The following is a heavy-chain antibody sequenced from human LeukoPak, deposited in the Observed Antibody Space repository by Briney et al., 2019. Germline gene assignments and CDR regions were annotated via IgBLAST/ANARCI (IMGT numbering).Heavy chain of an antibody. CDR1: GSSIGSYY. CDR3: ARVKTKRSYFDY. D-gene: IGHD2-8*01. CDR2: IYYSGST. Sequence: SETLSLTCTVSGSSIGSYYWSWIRQPPGKGLEWIGYIYYSGSTNYNPSLKSRVTISVDTSKNQFSLKLSSVTAADTAVYYCARVKTKRSYFDYWGQGTLVTVSS. V-gene: IGHV4-59*01. J-gene: IGHJ4*02.